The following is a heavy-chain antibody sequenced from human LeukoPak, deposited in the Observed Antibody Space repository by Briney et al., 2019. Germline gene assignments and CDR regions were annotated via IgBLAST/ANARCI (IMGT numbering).Heavy chain of an antibody. V-gene: IGHV4-34*01. CDR3: ARGPLRYFDWLSAFDY. J-gene: IGHJ4*02. CDR1: GGSFSGYY. Sequence: PSETLSLTCAVYGGSFSGYYWSWIRQPPGKGLEWIGEINHSGSTNYNPSLKSRVTISVDTSKNQFSLKLSSVTAADTAVYYCARGPLRYFDWLSAFDYWGQGTLVTVSS. D-gene: IGHD3-9*01. CDR2: INHSGST.